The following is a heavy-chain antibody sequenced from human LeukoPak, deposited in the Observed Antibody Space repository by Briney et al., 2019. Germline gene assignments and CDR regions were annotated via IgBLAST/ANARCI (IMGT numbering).Heavy chain of an antibody. V-gene: IGHV3-7*03. J-gene: IGHJ5*01. D-gene: IGHD5/OR15-5a*01. CDR1: GFTFSRHW. CDR2: IKQDGSEK. CDR3: ARDANAGYSVNWFDP. Sequence: GGSLRLSCAASGFTFSRHWMSWVRQAPGKGLEWVANIKQDGSEKHYVDSVKGRFTISRDNAKNSLYLQMDSLRAEDTAIYYCARDANAGYSVNWFDPWGQGTLVTVSS.